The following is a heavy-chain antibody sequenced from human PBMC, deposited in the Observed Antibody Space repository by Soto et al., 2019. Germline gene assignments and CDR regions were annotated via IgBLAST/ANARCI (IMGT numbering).Heavy chain of an antibody. D-gene: IGHD5-18*01. CDR3: ARGTTGYNYGSTGMDV. CDR2: ISSDGYI. V-gene: IGHV3-21*01. CDR1: VFTFSSYG. J-gene: IGHJ6*02. Sequence: GGSLRLSCAASVFTFSSYGMHWVRQAPGKGLEWVSSISSDGYIYYADSVRGRFTISRDNAKNSLYLQMNSLRAEDTAVYYCARGTTGYNYGSTGMDVWGQGTTVTVSS.